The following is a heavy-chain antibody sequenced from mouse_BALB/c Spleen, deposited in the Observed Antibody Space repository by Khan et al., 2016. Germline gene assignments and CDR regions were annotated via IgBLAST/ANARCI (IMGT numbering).Heavy chain of an antibody. V-gene: IGHV4-1*02. Sequence: EVKLLESGGGLVQPGGSLKFSCAASGFDFSRYWMSWVRQSPGKGLEWIGEINPDSSTLNYTPSLQDKFIITRDNSTNTPYLQLRNVRSEDTAVYYCEKAGYCGYLAYWGQGNLSSVDA. CDR2: INPDSSTL. J-gene: IGHJ3*01. CDR3: EKAGYCGYLAY. CDR1: GFDFSRYW. D-gene: IGHD2-14*01.